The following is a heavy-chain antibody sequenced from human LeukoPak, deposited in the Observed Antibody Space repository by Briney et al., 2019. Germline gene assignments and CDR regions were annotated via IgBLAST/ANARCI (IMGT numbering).Heavy chain of an antibody. V-gene: IGHV1-18*01. J-gene: IGHJ3*02. D-gene: IGHD2-2*01. CDR1: GYTFTNFG. CDR2: IITSNGYT. Sequence: ASVKVSCKGSGYTFTNFGISWVRQAPGQGLEWMGWIITSNGYTEYAQTLQGRVTMTTDTSTSTAYMELRSLRSEDTAVYYCTVGVPRIPDAFDIWGQGTMVTASS. CDR3: TVGVPRIPDAFDI.